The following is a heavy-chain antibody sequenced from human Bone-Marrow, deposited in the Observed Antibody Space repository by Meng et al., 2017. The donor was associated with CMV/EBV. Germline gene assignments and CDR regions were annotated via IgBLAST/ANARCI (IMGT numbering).Heavy chain of an antibody. D-gene: IGHD4-17*01. V-gene: IGHV3-30-3*01. Sequence: GGSLRLSCSTSGFTFSDYAVHWVRQAPGKGLEWVAVISDGGNKKYYADSVKGRFTISGDNSKDTFYLQMNSLRTEDTALYYCAREYGSLRSYYFYGMDFWGQGHTVTVYS. CDR1: GFTFSDYA. J-gene: IGHJ6*01. CDR2: ISDGGNKK. CDR3: AREYGSLRSYYFYGMDF.